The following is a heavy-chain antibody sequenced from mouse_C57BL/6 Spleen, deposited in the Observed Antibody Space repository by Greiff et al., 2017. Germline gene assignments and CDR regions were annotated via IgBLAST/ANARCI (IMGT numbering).Heavy chain of an antibody. D-gene: IGHD2-2*01. CDR2: INPGSGGT. J-gene: IGHJ2*01. Sequence: VQLQQSGAELVRPGTSVKVSCKASGYAFTNHLIEWVKQRPGQGLEWIGVINPGSGGTNYNEKFKGKATLTASKSSSTAYMQLSSLPTEYSAVDFCAKPVWLRRGSLDYWGQGTTLTVSS. CDR3: AKPVWLRRGSLDY. CDR1: GYAFTNHL. V-gene: IGHV1-54*01.